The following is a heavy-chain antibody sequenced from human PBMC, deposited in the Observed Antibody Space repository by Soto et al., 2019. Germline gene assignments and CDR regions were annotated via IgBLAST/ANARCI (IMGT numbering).Heavy chain of an antibody. D-gene: IGHD2-15*01. Sequence: EVQLVESGGGLVKPGGSLRLSCAASGFSFSSYSMNWVRQAPGKGLEWVSSISSSASHINYADSVKGRFTISRDNAKKSLYLEMNSRTGEDTAVYYCAKGYTGYCSGGTCYWFDPWCQRTLVSVSS. V-gene: IGHV3-21*01. J-gene: IGHJ5*02. CDR1: GFSFSSYS. CDR3: AKGYTGYCSGGTCYWFDP. CDR2: ISSSASHI.